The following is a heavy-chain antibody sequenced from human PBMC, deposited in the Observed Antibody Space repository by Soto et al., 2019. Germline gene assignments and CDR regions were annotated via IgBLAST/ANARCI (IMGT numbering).Heavy chain of an antibody. D-gene: IGHD5-12*01. V-gene: IGHV4-61*08. CDR1: GGSISSGGYY. CDR2: IYSSVNT. J-gene: IGHJ4*02. Sequence: PSETLSVTCTVAGGSISSGGYYWSWNNHPPGKVLQWISYIYSSVNTNYNPSLKSRVTISVDTSKNQFSLKLSSVTAADTAVYYCARYKRSGSDDFAYWGQGTLVTVSS. CDR3: ARYKRSGSDDFAY.